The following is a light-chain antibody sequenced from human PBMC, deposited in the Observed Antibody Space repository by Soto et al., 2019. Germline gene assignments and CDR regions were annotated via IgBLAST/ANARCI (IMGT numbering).Light chain of an antibody. CDR1: QSVSTSY. V-gene: IGKV3-15*01. CDR3: QQYNNRPPQT. Sequence: EIVLTQSPGTLSFSPGERATVSCRAIQSVSTSYLAWYQQTPGQAPRLLIYGASTRATGVPARFSGSGSGTEFTLTISSLQSEDFAVYYCQQYNNRPPQTFGQGTKVDIK. CDR2: GAS. J-gene: IGKJ1*01.